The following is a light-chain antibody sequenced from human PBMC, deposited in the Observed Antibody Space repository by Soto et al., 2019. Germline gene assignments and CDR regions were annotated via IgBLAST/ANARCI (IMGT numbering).Light chain of an antibody. V-gene: IGKV3-15*01. J-gene: IGKJ1*01. Sequence: EIVMTQSPATLSLSPGERATLSCRASQSVNSNLAWYQQKAGQAPRLLIYGTSTSATGIPARFSGSGSGTDFTLTISSLQFEDFAVYYCQQYNNWPRTFGQGTKVEIK. CDR3: QQYNNWPRT. CDR2: GTS. CDR1: QSVNSN.